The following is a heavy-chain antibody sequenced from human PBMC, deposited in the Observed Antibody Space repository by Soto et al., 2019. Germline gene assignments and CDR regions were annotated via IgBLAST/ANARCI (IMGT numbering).Heavy chain of an antibody. CDR3: AGAMTAVGAAAKGDF. CDR2: INSDGSIT. V-gene: IGHV3-74*01. D-gene: IGHD1-26*01. CDR1: GFTFNTLW. J-gene: IGHJ4*02. Sequence: EVQLVESGGGLILPGGSLRLSCAASGFTFNTLWMHWVRQAPGKGLVWVSRINSDGSITDYADSVKGRFSISRDNPRNTLYLQMNSLSPEDTAVYYCAGAMTAVGAAAKGDFWGKGTLVTVSS.